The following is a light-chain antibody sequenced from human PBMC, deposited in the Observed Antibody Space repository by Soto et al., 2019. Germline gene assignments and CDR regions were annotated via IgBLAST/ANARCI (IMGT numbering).Light chain of an antibody. V-gene: IGKV1-39*01. CDR3: QQSYSTPLT. J-gene: IGKJ5*01. CDR2: AAS. Sequence: DVQMTQSPSSLSASVGDRVTITCRASQSFTTYLNWYQQKPGKAPKLLIYAASSLQSGVPSRFSGSGSGTEFTLTISSLQPEDFATYYCQQSYSTPLTFGKGTRLEIK. CDR1: QSFTTY.